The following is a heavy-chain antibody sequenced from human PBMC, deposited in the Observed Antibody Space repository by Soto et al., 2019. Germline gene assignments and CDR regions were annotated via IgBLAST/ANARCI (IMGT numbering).Heavy chain of an antibody. CDR1: GYTFTRYT. CDR2: INPDNGNT. V-gene: IGHV1-3*01. D-gene: IGHD2-15*01. CDR3: ARGIATGQLDP. J-gene: IGHJ5*02. Sequence: ASVKVSCKASGYTFTRYTMNWVRQAPGQRLEWMGWINPDNGNTKSSQKFQDRVIITRDTSASTAYMDLSSLRSEDTAVYYCARGIATGQLDPWGQGTQVTVSS.